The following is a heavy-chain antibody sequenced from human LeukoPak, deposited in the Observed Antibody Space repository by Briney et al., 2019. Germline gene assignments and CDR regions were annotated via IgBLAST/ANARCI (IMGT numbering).Heavy chain of an antibody. CDR2: IWYGGSNK. V-gene: IGHV3-33*08. D-gene: IGHD3-22*01. CDR1: GFTFSSYG. J-gene: IGHJ3*02. Sequence: QPGGSLRLSCAASGFTFSSYGMHWVRQAPGKGLEWVAVIWYGGSNKYYADSMKGRFTISRDNSKNTLYLQMNSLRAEDTAVYYCASPRSGYYPYDAFDIWGQGTIVTVSS. CDR3: ASPRSGYYPYDAFDI.